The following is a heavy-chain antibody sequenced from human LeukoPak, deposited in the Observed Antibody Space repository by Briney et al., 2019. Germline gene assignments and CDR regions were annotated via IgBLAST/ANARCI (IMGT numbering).Heavy chain of an antibody. CDR1: GGSISSYY. D-gene: IGHD2-2*02. J-gene: IGHJ6*03. V-gene: IGHV4-59*12. Sequence: SETLSLTCTVSGGSISSYYWSWIRQPPGKGLEWIGYIYHSGSTYYNPSLKSRVTISVDRSKNQFSLKLSSVTAADTAVYYCARGGRYCSSTSCYKDYYYYMDVWGKGTTVTVSS. CDR3: ARGGRYCSSTSCYKDYYYYMDV. CDR2: IYHSGST.